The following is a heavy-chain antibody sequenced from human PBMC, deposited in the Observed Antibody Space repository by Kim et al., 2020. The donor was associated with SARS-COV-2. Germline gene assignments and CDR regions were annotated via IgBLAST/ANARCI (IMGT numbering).Heavy chain of an antibody. D-gene: IGHD3-16*02. CDR3: ARDLYDYIWGSYRYTSPFDY. J-gene: IGHJ4*02. Sequence: GRFTISRDNAKNSLYLQMNRLRAEDTAVYYCARDLYDYIWGSYRYTSPFDYWGQGTLVTVSS. V-gene: IGHV3-11*06.